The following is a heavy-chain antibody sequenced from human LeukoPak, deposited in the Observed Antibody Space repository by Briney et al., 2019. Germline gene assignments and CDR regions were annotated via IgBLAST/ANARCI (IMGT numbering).Heavy chain of an antibody. CDR2: IYTSGST. CDR3: ARESNLASIAAAGMFDY. Sequence: SETLSLTCTVSGGSISSYYWSWIRQPAGKGLEWIGRIYTSGSTNYNPSLKSRVTTSVDTSKNQFSLKLSSVTAADTAVYYCARESNLASIAAAGMFDYWGQGTLVTVSS. CDR1: GGSISSYY. J-gene: IGHJ4*02. V-gene: IGHV4-4*07. D-gene: IGHD6-13*01.